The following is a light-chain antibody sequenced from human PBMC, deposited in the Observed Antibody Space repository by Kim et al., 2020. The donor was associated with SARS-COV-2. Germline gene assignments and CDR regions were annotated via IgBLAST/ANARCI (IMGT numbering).Light chain of an antibody. CDR1: GPNIGSNH. J-gene: IGLJ3*02. CDR2: RNN. Sequence: QSVLTQPPSASETPGQSITISCSGSGPNIGSNHVYWYQQLPGAAPKLLIARNNQRPSGVPDRFSGSKSGTSASLAISDLRSEDEADYYCASWDDKLNGQVLGGGTQLTVL. CDR3: ASWDDKLNGQV. V-gene: IGLV1-47*01.